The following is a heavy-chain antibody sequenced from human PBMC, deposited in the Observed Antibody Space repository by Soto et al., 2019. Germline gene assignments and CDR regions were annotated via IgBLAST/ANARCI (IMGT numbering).Heavy chain of an antibody. Sequence: GGSLRLSCAASGFTFSSYAMSWVRQAPGKGLECVSAISGSGGSTYYADSVKGRFTISRDNSKNTLYLQMNSLRAEDTAVYYFAKVPAAVYYYYGMDVWGQGTTVTVSS. CDR2: ISGSGGST. D-gene: IGHD2-2*01. V-gene: IGHV3-23*01. CDR1: GFTFSSYA. J-gene: IGHJ6*02. CDR3: AKVPAAVYYYYGMDV.